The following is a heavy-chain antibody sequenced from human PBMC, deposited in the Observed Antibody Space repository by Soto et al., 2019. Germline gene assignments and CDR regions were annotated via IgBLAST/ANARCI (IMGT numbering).Heavy chain of an antibody. D-gene: IGHD3-3*01. J-gene: IGHJ6*02. CDR3: ARDGWWATIFRVVRTHGMDV. Sequence: PETLSLTCPVSAGSFAVNFWSWDRPLAGKGLWWIGAVSHSGNTNYNPSLKSRSTISVDTSKNQFSLKLSSVTAADTAVYYCARDGWWATIFRVVRTHGMDVWGQGTTVTVSS. V-gene: IGHV4-34*01. CDR1: AGSFAVNF. CDR2: VSHSGNT.